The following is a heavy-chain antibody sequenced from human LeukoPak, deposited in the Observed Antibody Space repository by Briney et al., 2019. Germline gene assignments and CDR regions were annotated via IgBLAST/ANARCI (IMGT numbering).Heavy chain of an antibody. Sequence: PGGSLRLSCAASGFTFSSYSMNWVRQAPGKGLEWVSSISSSSSYIYYADSVKGRFTTSRDKAKNSLYLQMNSLRAEDTAVYYCARAGELQVGFDYWGQGSLVTVSS. J-gene: IGHJ4*02. CDR3: ARAGELQVGFDY. CDR1: GFTFSSYS. D-gene: IGHD1-26*01. V-gene: IGHV3-21*01. CDR2: ISSSSSYI.